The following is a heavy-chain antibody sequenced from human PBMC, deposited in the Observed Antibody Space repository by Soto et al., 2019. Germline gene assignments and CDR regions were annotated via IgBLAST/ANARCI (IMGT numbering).Heavy chain of an antibody. D-gene: IGHD5-18*01. V-gene: IGHV3-74*01. Sequence: EVQLVESGGGLVQPGGSLRLSCAASGFTFTSYWMHWVRQAPGKGLVWVSRINSDGSSTVYVDSVKGRFTISRDNDKNTLYLQMNSLRAEDTDIYYCTRSITGYSYADTWGQGTLVTVSS. CDR3: TRSITGYSYADT. CDR1: GFTFTSYW. CDR2: INSDGSST. J-gene: IGHJ5*02.